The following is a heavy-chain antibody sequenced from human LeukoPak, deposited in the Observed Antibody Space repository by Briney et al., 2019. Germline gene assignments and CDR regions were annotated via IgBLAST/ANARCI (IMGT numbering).Heavy chain of an antibody. V-gene: IGHV1-69*06. D-gene: IGHD2-15*01. J-gene: IGHJ6*03. Sequence: SVKVSCKASGGTFSSYAISWVRQAPGQGLEWMGGIIPIFGTANYAQKFQGRVTITADKSTSTAYMELSSLRSEDTAVYYCASPAEAHYYYYYMDVWGKGTTVTVSS. CDR2: IIPIFGTA. CDR1: GGTFSSYA. CDR3: ASPAEAHYYYYYMDV.